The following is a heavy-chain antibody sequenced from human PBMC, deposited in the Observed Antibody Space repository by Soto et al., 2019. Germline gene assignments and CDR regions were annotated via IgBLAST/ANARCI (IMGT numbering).Heavy chain of an antibody. V-gene: IGHV3-74*01. J-gene: IGHJ4*02. CDR2: INTDGSST. Sequence: GGPMRLCYAASGFMFSNYWMHWVRQAPGKGLVWVSRINTDGSSTTYADSVKGRFTISRDNAKNTLYLQMNSLRAEDTAVYYCARGDQTTGYVYWGRGTLVTVSS. CDR1: GFMFSNYW. D-gene: IGHD4-17*01. CDR3: ARGDQTTGYVY.